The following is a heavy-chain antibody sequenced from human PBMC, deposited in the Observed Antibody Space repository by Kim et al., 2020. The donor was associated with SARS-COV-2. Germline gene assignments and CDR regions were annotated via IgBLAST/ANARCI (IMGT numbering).Heavy chain of an antibody. V-gene: IGHV3-11*01. CDR3: ARSGNGYNAFGI. J-gene: IGHJ4*02. D-gene: IGHD5-12*01. Sequence: GGSLRLSCAASGLSLSDSYMNWVRQAPGKGLEWLSFISTRGESIFYADSVEGRFTISRDNAKNSLYLQMNYLRDGDTAVYYCARSGNGYNAFGIWGQGVLVTVSS. CDR1: GLSLSDSY. CDR2: ISTRGESI.